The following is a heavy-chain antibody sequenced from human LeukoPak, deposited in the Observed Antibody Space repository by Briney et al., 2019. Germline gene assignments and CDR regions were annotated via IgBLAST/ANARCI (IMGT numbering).Heavy chain of an antibody. CDR2: ISWNSNDI. CDR3: SKGGSYSPPYYFDS. J-gene: IGHJ4*02. D-gene: IGHD1-26*01. V-gene: IGHV3-9*01. Sequence: SLRLSCAASGFTFDKYAMHWVRQAPEEGLEWVSGISWNSNDIGYADSVRGRFTISRDNAKNSLYLQMNSLRAEDTALYFCSKGGSYSPPYYFDSWGQGTLVTVSS. CDR1: GFTFDKYA.